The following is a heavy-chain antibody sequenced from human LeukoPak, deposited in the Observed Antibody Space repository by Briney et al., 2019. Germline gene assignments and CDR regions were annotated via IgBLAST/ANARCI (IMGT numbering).Heavy chain of an antibody. CDR1: GGSFSGYY. D-gene: IGHD4-23*01. CDR2: INHSGST. CDR3: ARIYGGQTRKTRYYYYCMDV. J-gene: IGHJ6*03. Sequence: SETLSLTCAVYGGSFSGYYWSWIRQPPGKGLEWIGEINHSGSTNYNPSLKSRVTISVDTSKNQFSLKLSSVTAADTAVYYCARIYGGQTRKTRYYYYCMDVWGKGTTVTISS. V-gene: IGHV4-34*01.